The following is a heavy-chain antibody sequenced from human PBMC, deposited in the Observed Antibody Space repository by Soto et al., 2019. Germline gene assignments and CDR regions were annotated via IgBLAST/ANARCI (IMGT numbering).Heavy chain of an antibody. V-gene: IGHV4-39*01. CDR2: IYYSGST. CDR1: GGSISSSLYY. D-gene: IGHD7-27*01. CDR3: ARHHRPPSYYFDY. J-gene: IGHJ4*02. Sequence: SETLSLTCTVSGGSISSSLYYWGWIRQPPGKGLEWIGSIYYSGSTHYNPSLESRVTVSVYTSKNQLSLKLSSVTAADTAVYYCARHHRPPSYYFDYWGQGTLVTV.